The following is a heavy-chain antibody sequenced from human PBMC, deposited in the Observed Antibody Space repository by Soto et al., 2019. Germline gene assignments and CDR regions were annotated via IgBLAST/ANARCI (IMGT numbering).Heavy chain of an antibody. Sequence: EVQLVESGGGLVKPGGSLRLSCAASGFTFSSYSMNWVRQAPGXGLEWVSSISSSSSYIYYADSVKGRFTISRDNAKNSLYLQVNSLRAEXTXVYYCAREGIAAALDYWGQGTLVTVSS. CDR2: ISSSSSYI. CDR1: GFTFSSYS. CDR3: AREGIAAALDY. J-gene: IGHJ4*02. V-gene: IGHV3-21*01. D-gene: IGHD6-13*01.